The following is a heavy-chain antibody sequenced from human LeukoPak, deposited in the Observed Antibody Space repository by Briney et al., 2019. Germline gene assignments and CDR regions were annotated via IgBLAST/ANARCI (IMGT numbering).Heavy chain of an antibody. CDR2: ISSSGSTI. D-gene: IGHD4-17*01. V-gene: IGHV3-48*03. Sequence: PGGSLRLSCAASGFTFSSYEMNWVRQAPGKGLEWVSYISSSGSTIYYADSVKGRFTISRDNAKNSLYLQMNSLRAEDTAVYYCARDSSLYGDYVPDYWGQGTLVTVSS. CDR3: ARDSSLYGDYVPDY. J-gene: IGHJ4*02. CDR1: GFTFSSYE.